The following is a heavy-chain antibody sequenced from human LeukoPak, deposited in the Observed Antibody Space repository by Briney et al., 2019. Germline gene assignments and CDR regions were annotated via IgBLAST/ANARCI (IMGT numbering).Heavy chain of an antibody. J-gene: IGHJ4*02. CDR2: ISAYNGNT. CDR1: GCDFINYG. CDR3: ARVGCSSTSCYLGY. D-gene: IGHD2-2*01. Sequence: ASVKVSCKASGCDFINYGISWVRQAPGQGLEWMGWISAYNGNTNYAQKLQGRVTMTTDTSTSTAYMELRSLRSDDTAVYYCARVGCSSTSCYLGYWGQGTLVTVSS. V-gene: IGHV1-18*01.